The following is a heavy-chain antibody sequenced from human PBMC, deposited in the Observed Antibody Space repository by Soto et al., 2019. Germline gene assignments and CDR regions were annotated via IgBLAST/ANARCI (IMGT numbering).Heavy chain of an antibody. CDR1: GFTFRRYW. J-gene: IGHJ4*02. CDR2: INEDGSET. Sequence: EMQLVESGGGLVQPGGSLRLSCSASGFTFRRYWMAWVRQVPGKGLMYVAKINEDGSETYYADSVEGRFTISRDNARSSLYLQMDGLRDEDTAVYHCVRDVACSFDYWGQGTLVTVS. D-gene: IGHD3-10*02. CDR3: VRDVACSFDY. V-gene: IGHV3-7*01.